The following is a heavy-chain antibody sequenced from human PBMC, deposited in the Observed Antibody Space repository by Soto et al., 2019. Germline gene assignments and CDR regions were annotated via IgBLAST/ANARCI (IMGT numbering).Heavy chain of an antibody. CDR1: GVSISTGSYY. V-gene: IGHV4-39*02. Sequence: PSETLSLTCTVSGVSISTGSYYWGWIRQPPGKGLEWIGTIYYSGSNYYKPSLKSRVTKSEDTSKKNYSLKLSYVTAADKAVNYCARIQWALPNWFDPWGQGALVTVSS. D-gene: IGHD1-26*01. CDR2: IYYSGSN. CDR3: ARIQWALPNWFDP. J-gene: IGHJ5*02.